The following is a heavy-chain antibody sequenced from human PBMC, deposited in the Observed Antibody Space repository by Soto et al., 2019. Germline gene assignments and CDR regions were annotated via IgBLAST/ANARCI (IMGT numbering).Heavy chain of an antibody. CDR1: GGSMSSYY. Sequence: QVQLQESGPGLVKPSETLSLTCTVSGGSMSSYYWSWIRQPPGKGLEWIGYIYYSGSTNYNPSLKGRVTISVDTSKNQFPLKLSSVTAADTAVYYCARYGSGSSVWFDPWGQGTLVTVSS. V-gene: IGHV4-59*01. D-gene: IGHD3-10*01. J-gene: IGHJ5*02. CDR3: ARYGSGSSVWFDP. CDR2: IYYSGST.